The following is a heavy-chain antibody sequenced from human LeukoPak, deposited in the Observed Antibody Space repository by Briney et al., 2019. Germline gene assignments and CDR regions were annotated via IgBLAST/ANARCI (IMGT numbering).Heavy chain of an antibody. V-gene: IGHV3-30*03. Sequence: GRSLRLSCAASGFIFSSYAMHWVRQAPGKGLEWVAVISYDGSNTYHADSVKGRFTISRDNSKNTLYLQMNSLRAEDTAVYYCASVAQTFDYWGQGTLVTVSS. J-gene: IGHJ4*02. CDR2: ISYDGSNT. CDR1: GFIFSSYA. CDR3: ASVAQTFDY.